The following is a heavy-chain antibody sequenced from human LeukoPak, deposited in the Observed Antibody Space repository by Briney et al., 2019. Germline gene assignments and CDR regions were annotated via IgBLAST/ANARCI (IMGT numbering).Heavy chain of an antibody. CDR2: IKKRSDGGTT. D-gene: IGHD3-9*01. V-gene: IGHV3-15*01. J-gene: IGHJ3*01. Sequence: GGSLRLSCAASGFTFSSYAMSRVRQAPGKGLEWVGRIKKRSDGGTTDYAAPVKDRFIISRDDSQDTLYLQMDTLKTEDTAVYYCTRDWYHAFDFWGQGTVVTVSS. CDR1: GFTFSSYA. CDR3: TRDWYHAFDF.